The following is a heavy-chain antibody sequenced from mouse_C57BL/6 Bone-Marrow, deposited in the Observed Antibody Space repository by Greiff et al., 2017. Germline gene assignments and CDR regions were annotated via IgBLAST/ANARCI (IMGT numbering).Heavy chain of an antibody. CDR3: ARRLRAWFAY. D-gene: IGHD1-1*01. J-gene: IGHJ3*01. V-gene: IGHV1-82*01. CDR1: GYAFSSSW. Sequence: QVQLQQSGPELVKPGASVKISCKASGYAFSSSWMNWVKQRPGKGLEWIGRIYPGDGDTNYNGKFKGKATLTAGKSSSTAYMQLSSLTSEDSVVYFCARRLRAWFAYWGQGTLVTVSA. CDR2: IYPGDGDT.